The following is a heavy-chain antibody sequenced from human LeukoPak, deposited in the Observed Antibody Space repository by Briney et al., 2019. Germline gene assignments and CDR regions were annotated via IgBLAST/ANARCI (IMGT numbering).Heavy chain of an antibody. CDR1: GFTFSSYE. CDR2: ISSSGSTI. Sequence: GGSLRLSCAASGFTFSSYEMNWVRQAPRKGLEWVSYISSSGSTIYYADSVKGRFTISRDNAKNSLYLQMNSLRVEETAVYYCARGNWAEDGYFDYWGQGTLVTVSS. J-gene: IGHJ4*02. V-gene: IGHV3-48*03. D-gene: IGHD7-27*01. CDR3: ARGNWAEDGYFDY.